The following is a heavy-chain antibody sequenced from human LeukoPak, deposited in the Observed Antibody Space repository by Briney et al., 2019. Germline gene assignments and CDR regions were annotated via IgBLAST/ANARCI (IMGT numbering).Heavy chain of an antibody. D-gene: IGHD4-17*01. V-gene: IGHV3-30*04. CDR1: LFTFSNFA. J-gene: IGHJ6*02. CDR3: AKATPRYGDNANDYYGMDV. CDR2: ISYEGSVK. Sequence: GGSLRLSCAASLFTFSNFAMHWVRQASGGGLEWVTIISYEGSVKYYADSVKGRFTISRDNSKNTLFLQMNSLRPEDTAVYYCAKATPRYGDNANDYYGMDVWGQGTTVTVSS.